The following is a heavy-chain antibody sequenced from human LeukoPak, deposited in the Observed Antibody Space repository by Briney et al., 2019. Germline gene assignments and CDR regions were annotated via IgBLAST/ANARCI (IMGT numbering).Heavy chain of an antibody. CDR1: GGTFSSYA. J-gene: IGHJ6*02. Sequence: SVKVSCKASGGTFSSYAISWVRQAPGQGLEWMGRIIPIFGIANYAQKFQGRVTITADKSTSTAYTELSSLRSEDTAVYYCARGDYYYYYYGMDVWGQGTTVTVSS. CDR3: ARGDYYYYYYGMDV. V-gene: IGHV1-69*04. D-gene: IGHD3-16*01. CDR2: IIPIFGIA.